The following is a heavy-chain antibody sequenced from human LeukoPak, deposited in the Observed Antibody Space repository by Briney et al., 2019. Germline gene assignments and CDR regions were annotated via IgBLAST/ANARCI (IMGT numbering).Heavy chain of an antibody. D-gene: IGHD2-21*02. Sequence: QPGGSLRLSCAASGFTFSRYAMAWVRQAPGKGLEWVSTIIGSADNTYYAGSVKGRFTISRDNSKSTVFLQMSGLRAEDTAVYYCAKAGSVAYCGGDCYTPISTYYYYYYGMDVWGQGTTVTASS. CDR2: IIGSADNT. V-gene: IGHV3-23*01. J-gene: IGHJ6*02. CDR1: GFTFSRYA. CDR3: AKAGSVAYCGGDCYTPISTYYYYYYGMDV.